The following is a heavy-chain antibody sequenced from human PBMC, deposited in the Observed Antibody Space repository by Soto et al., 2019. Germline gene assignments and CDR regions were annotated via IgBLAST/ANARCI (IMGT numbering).Heavy chain of an antibody. CDR2: MSGSGGST. CDR1: GFTFSSYC. D-gene: IGHD6-13*01. CDR3: VKDQGTAADYFDY. V-gene: IGHV3-23*01. Sequence: LRLSCAASGFTFSSYCMSWVRQAPGKGLEWVSAMSGSGGSTYYADSVKGRFTISRDNSKNTLYLQMNSLRAEDTAVYYCVKDQGTAADYFDYWGQGTLVTVSS. J-gene: IGHJ4*02.